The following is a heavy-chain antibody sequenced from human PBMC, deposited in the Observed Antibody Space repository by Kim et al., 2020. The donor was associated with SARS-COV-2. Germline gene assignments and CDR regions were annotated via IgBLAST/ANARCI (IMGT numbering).Heavy chain of an antibody. D-gene: IGHD1-26*01. CDR3: TRNSPLLFGFDP. Sequence: AYVESVRGRCNISRDDSENTAYLQMNSLKTEDTAVYYCTRNSPLLFGFDPWGQGTLVTVSS. V-gene: IGHV3-73*01. J-gene: IGHJ5*02.